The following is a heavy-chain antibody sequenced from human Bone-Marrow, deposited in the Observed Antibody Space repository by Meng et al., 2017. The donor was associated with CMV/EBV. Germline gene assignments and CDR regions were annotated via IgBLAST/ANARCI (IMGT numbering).Heavy chain of an antibody. V-gene: IGHV4-39*01. D-gene: IGHD5-24*01. CDR1: GGSISSSSYY. J-gene: IGHJ6*02. CDR3: ARQGMANYYYYYGMDV. Sequence: SENLSLTCTVSGGSISSSSYYWGWIRQPPGKGLEWIGSIYYSGSTYYNPSLKSRVTISVDTSKNQFSLKLSSVTAADTAVYYCARQGMANYYYYYGMDVWGQGTTVTVSS. CDR2: IYYSGST.